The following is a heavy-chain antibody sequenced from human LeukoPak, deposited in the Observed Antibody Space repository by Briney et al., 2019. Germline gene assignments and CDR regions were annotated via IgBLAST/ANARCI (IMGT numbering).Heavy chain of an antibody. CDR3: ARGRPHGNDY. CDR1: GFIFSDYN. Sequence: GGSLRLSCVASGFIFSDYNMNWVRQAPGKGLEWVSSISSSSSYIYYADSVKGRFTISRDNAKNTLYLQMNSLRVEDTAVYYCARGRPHGNDYWGQGTLVTVSS. J-gene: IGHJ4*02. V-gene: IGHV3-21*01. CDR2: ISSSSSYI. D-gene: IGHD4-23*01.